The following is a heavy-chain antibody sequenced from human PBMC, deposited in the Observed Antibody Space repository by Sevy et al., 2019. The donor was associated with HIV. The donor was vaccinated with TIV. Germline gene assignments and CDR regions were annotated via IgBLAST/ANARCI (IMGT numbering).Heavy chain of an antibody. CDR1: GLRFSDYS. V-gene: IGHV3-30*14. CDR3: TRDRGEILHSAFDY. J-gene: IGHJ4*02. D-gene: IGHD3-16*01. Sequence: GGSLRLSCAASGLRFSDYSMHWIRQAPGKGLEWVAVISYDGRNNKYNVDSVKGRFTISRDNSKNTLFLQMNSLRAEDSAIYYCTRDRGEILHSAFDYWGQRTLVTVSS. CDR2: ISYDGRNNK.